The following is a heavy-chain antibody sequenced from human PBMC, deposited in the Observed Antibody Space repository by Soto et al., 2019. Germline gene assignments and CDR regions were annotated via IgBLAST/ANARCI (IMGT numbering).Heavy chain of an antibody. CDR1: GITFSSYA. D-gene: IGHD6-6*01. J-gene: IGHJ4*02. V-gene: IGHV3-30-3*01. CDR3: ARDRFLGDSSSCYDY. CDR2: ISYEGSNK. Sequence: GGSLRLSCAAAGITFSSYAMHWVRQGPGKGLEWVAVISYEGSNKYYADSVKGRFTISRDNSKNTLYLQMNSLRAEDTAVYYCARDRFLGDSSSCYDYWGQGTLVTVSS.